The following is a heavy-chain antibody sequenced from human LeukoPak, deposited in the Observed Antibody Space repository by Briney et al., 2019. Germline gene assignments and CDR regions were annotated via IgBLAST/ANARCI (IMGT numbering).Heavy chain of an antibody. V-gene: IGHV4-39*02. CDR2: IYYSGST. D-gene: IGHD6-13*01. CDR1: GGSVSSSSSY. CDR3: ARGEIVAAAGTGWFDP. J-gene: IGHJ5*02. Sequence: PSETLSLTCTVSGGSVSSSSSYWAWIRQPPGKGLEWIGSIYYSGSTYYNSSLKSRVTISVDTSTHPLSLRLISVTAADTAVYYCARGEIVAAAGTGWFDPWGQGTLVTVSS.